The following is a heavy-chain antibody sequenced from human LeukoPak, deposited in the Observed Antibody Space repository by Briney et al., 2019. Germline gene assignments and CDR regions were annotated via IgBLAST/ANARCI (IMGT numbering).Heavy chain of an antibody. Sequence: ASVKVSCKASGYTFTGYYMHWVRQAPGQGLEWMGWINPNSGGTNYAQKFQGRVTMTRDTSISTAYMGLSRLRSDDTAVYYCARDPRPLYCSGGSCYSGHSYNWFDPWGKGTLVPVSS. D-gene: IGHD2-15*01. V-gene: IGHV1-2*02. CDR1: GYTFTGYY. CDR2: INPNSGGT. CDR3: ARDPRPLYCSGGSCYSGHSYNWFDP. J-gene: IGHJ5*02.